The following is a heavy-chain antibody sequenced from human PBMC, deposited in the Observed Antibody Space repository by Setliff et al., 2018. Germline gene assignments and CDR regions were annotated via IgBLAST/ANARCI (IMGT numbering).Heavy chain of an antibody. CDR2: IYHSGST. CDR1: GGSISSCGYS. V-gene: IGHV4-30-2*01. CDR3: ARDGDGRGRYFVY. D-gene: IGHD4-17*01. Sequence: SETLSLTCAVSGGSISSCGYSCSWIRQPPGKGLECIGYIYHSGSTYYNPSLKSRVTTSVDRSKNQFSLKLSSVTAADTAVYYCARDGDGRGRYFVYWGQGTLVTVSS. J-gene: IGHJ4*02.